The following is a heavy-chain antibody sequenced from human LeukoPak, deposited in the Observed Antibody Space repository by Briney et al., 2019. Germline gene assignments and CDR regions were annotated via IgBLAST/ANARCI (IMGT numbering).Heavy chain of an antibody. J-gene: IGHJ4*02. CDR1: GFTVSSNY. D-gene: IGHD4-17*01. Sequence: GGSLRLSCAASGFTVSSNYMSWVRQAPGKGLEWVSVIYSGGSTYYADSVKGRFTISRDNSKNTLYLEMNSLRAEDTAVYYCATTVTTWGVFDYWGQGTLVTVSS. V-gene: IGHV3-53*01. CDR2: IYSGGST. CDR3: ATTVTTWGVFDY.